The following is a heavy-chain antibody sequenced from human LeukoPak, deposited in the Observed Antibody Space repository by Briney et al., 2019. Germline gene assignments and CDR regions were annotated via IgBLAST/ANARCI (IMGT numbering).Heavy chain of an antibody. CDR2: ISSSSSTI. CDR1: GFTFSSYS. V-gene: IGHV3-48*02. Sequence: PGGSLRLSCAASGFTFSSYSMNWVRQAPGKGLEWVSYISSSSSTIYYADSVKGRFTISRDNAKNSLYLQMNGLRDEDTAVYYCARDPDDYVWGSSDYWGQGTLVTVSS. J-gene: IGHJ4*02. D-gene: IGHD3-16*01. CDR3: ARDPDDYVWGSSDY.